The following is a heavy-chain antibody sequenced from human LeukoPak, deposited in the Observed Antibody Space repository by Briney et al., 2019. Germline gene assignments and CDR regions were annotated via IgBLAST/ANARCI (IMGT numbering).Heavy chain of an antibody. V-gene: IGHV3-15*05. CDR1: GFTFTNAW. D-gene: IGHD3-10*01. CDR3: TTDLGATMIRGVIVS. CDR2: IKSKGDGETT. J-gene: IGHJ4*02. Sequence: GGSLRLSCAASGFTFTNAWMTWVRQAPGKGLEWVDRIKSKGDGETTDYASFVKGRFSMSRDDSRATMYLQMYSLEAEDTAVYYCTTDLGATMIRGVIVSWGQGAPVTVSS.